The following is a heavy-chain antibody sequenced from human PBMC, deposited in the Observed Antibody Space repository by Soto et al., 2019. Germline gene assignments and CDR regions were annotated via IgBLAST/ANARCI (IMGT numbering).Heavy chain of an antibody. CDR1: GFTFSSYA. CDR3: ARVGRLHYFDY. D-gene: IGHD4-17*01. CDR2: ISYDGSNK. V-gene: IGHV3-30-3*01. J-gene: IGHJ4*02. Sequence: QVQLVESGGGVVQPGRSLRLSCAASGFTFSSYAMHWVRQAPGKGLEWVAVISYDGSNKYYADSVKGRFTISRDNSKSTLFLQMNSLRAEDTAVYYCARVGRLHYFDYWGQGTLVTVSS.